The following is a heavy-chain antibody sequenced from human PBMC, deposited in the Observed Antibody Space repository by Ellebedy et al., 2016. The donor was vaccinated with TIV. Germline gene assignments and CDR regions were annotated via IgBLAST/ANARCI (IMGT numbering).Heavy chain of an antibody. CDR1: GYTFTSYA. CDR3: ARAGMVRGVIALFKTKCCDDAFDI. D-gene: IGHD3-10*01. J-gene: IGHJ3*02. Sequence: ASVKVSCXASGYTFTSYAMHWVRQAPGQRLEWMGWINAGNGNTKYSQKFQGRVTITRDTSASTAYMELSSLRSEDTAVYYCARAGMVRGVIALFKTKCCDDAFDIWGQGTMVTVSS. CDR2: INAGNGNT. V-gene: IGHV1-3*01.